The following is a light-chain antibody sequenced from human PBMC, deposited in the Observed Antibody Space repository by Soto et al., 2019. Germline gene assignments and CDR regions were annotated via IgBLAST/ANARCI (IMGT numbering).Light chain of an antibody. Sequence: DIQMTQSPSSLSASVGDRVTITCQTSQSITTYLNWYQQKTGKAPKLLIYGASSLQSGVPLRFSGSGSGTDFTLTISSLEPEEFATYYCQESYSPLWGTCGQGTKVEIK. CDR2: GAS. V-gene: IGKV1-39*01. CDR1: QSITTY. J-gene: IGKJ1*01. CDR3: QESYSPLWGT.